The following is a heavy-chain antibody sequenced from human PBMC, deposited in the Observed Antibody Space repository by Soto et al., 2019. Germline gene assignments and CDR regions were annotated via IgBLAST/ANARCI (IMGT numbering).Heavy chain of an antibody. CDR2: INPIGGSA. CDR1: GYTFNSHY. D-gene: IGHD3-22*01. J-gene: IGHJ4*02. V-gene: IGHV1-46*02. CDR3: ARVSTASWLSDTRGYSHFDY. Sequence: ASVKVSCKASGYTFNSHYMHWVRQAPGQGLEWMGMINPIGGSATYAQRFKGRVSVTRDTSTGTVYMDLSSLRSEDTAVYYCARVSTASWLSDTRGYSHFDYWGQGTLVTVSS.